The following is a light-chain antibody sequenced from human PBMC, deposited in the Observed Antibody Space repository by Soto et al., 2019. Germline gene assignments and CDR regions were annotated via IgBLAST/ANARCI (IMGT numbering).Light chain of an antibody. CDR1: SSDIGRKY. J-gene: IGLJ3*02. CDR2: SNN. V-gene: IGLV1-47*02. CDR3: AAWGYSLSGPV. Sequence: QTVVTQPPSASGTPGQRVTITCSGSSSDIGRKYVYWYKQRPGTATKLLIDSNNQRPSGVPDRFSGSKSGTSASLAISGPRSEGEADYYCAAWGYSLSGPVFGGGTKLPVL.